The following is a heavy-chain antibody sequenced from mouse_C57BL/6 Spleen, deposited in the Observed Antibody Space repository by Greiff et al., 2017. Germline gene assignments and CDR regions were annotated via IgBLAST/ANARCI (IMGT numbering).Heavy chain of an antibody. CDR1: GFTFSDYG. Sequence: EVKVVESGGGLVKPGGSLKLSCAASGFTFSDYGMHWVRQAPEKGLEWVAYISSGSSTIYYADTVKGRFTISRDNAKNTLFLQMTSLRSEDTAMYYCAKLRRGNYYAMDDWGQGTSVTVSS. CDR2: ISSGSSTI. J-gene: IGHJ4*01. D-gene: IGHD2-4*01. CDR3: AKLRRGNYYAMDD. V-gene: IGHV5-17*01.